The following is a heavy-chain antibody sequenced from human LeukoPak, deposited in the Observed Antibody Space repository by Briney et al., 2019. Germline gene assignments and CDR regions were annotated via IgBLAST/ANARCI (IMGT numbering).Heavy chain of an antibody. J-gene: IGHJ4*02. CDR3: ARDRPSPGYCSGGSCYPPDY. V-gene: IGHV3-21*01. D-gene: IGHD2-15*01. CDR2: ISSSSYI. CDR1: GFTFDDYA. Sequence: GGSLRLSCAASGFTFDDYAMHWVRQAPGKGLEWVSSISSSSYIYYADSVKGRFTISRDNAKNSLYLQMNSLRAEDTAVYYCARDRPSPGYCSGGSCYPPDYWGQGTLVTVSS.